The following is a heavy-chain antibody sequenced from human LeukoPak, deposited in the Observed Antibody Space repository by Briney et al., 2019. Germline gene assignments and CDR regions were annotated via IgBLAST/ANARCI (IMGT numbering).Heavy chain of an antibody. CDR2: INPGDGST. V-gene: IGHV1-46*01. J-gene: IGHJ4*02. D-gene: IGHD3-10*01. CDR1: GYTFTNYY. Sequence: ASVKVSCKTSGYTFTNYYLHWVRQAPGQGLEWMGIINPGDGSTNYARKFQGRVTMTRDTSTSTVYMELSSLRSEDTAVYYCARTSEDYYGSGSYLDYFDYWGQGTLVTVSS. CDR3: ARTSEDYYGSGSYLDYFDY.